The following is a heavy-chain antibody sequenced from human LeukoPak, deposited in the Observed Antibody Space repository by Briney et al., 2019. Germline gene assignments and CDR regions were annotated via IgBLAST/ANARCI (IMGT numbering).Heavy chain of an antibody. D-gene: IGHD2-2*01. Sequence: GGSLRLSCAASGFTFSSYEMNWVRQAPGKGLEWVSYISSSGSTIYYADSVKGRFTISRDNAKNSLYLQMNSLRAEDTAVYYCARVRGEASFLYYYYYYYMDVWGKGTTVTVSS. V-gene: IGHV3-48*03. CDR3: ARVRGEASFLYYYYYYYMDV. CDR2: ISSSGSTI. CDR1: GFTFSSYE. J-gene: IGHJ6*03.